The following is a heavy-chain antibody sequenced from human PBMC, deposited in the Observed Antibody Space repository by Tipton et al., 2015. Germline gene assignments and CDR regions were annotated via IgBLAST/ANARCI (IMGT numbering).Heavy chain of an antibody. CDR2: IYHSGNT. CDR3: ARDPRGKWELMRAWFDP. CDR1: GDSISSSNW. Sequence: TLSLTCAVSGDSISSSNWWSWVRQSPGKGLEWIGYIYHSGNTYYNPSLESRVTISVDKSKNHLSLRVTSVTAADTAVYFCARDPRGKWELMRAWFDPWGQGALVTVAS. J-gene: IGHJ5*02. V-gene: IGHV4-4*01. D-gene: IGHD1-26*01.